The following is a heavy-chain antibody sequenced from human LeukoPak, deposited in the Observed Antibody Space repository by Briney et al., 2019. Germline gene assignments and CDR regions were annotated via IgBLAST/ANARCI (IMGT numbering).Heavy chain of an antibody. CDR2: SIPMVGSA. Sequence: AGKVSGKSSGEIVNSYSVSWVRQAPGQGREWRGGSIPMVGSAQYAQKFQGRVAISTDQSTTIVYMEFSSLSSEDTAVYYCARVGRSRGSLPNFHSSMDVWGKGTTVTVSS. J-gene: IGHJ6*03. V-gene: IGHV1-69*16. D-gene: IGHD1-26*01. CDR3: ARVGRSRGSLPNFHSSMDV. CDR1: GEIVNSYS.